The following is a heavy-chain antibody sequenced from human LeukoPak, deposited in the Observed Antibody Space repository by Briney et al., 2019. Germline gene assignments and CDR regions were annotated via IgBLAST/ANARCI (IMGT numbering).Heavy chain of an antibody. J-gene: IGHJ3*02. CDR3: ARGYCSGGSCYKLNACDI. D-gene: IGHD2-15*01. CDR2: INSDGIST. V-gene: IGHV3-74*01. Sequence: QPGGSLRLSCAASGFTFSSCWMHWVSQAPGKGLVWVSHINSDGISTGYVDSVKGRFIISRDNAKNTLYLQMNSLRAEDTAVYYCARGYCSGGSCYKLNACDIWGQGTMVTVSS. CDR1: GFTFSSCW.